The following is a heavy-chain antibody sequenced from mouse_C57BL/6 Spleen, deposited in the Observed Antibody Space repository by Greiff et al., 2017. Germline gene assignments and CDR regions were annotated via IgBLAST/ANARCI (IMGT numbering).Heavy chain of an antibody. CDR2: FYPRSGNP. CDR3: ARYHYDYDDGFAY. CDR1: GYTFTSYG. J-gene: IGHJ3*01. Sequence: QVQLQQSGAELARPGASVKLSCKASGYTFTSYGISWVKQRTGQGLEWIGAFYPRSGNPYYNEKFKGKATLTADKSSSTAYMELRSLTSEDSAVYFCARYHYDYDDGFAYWGQGTLVTVSA. D-gene: IGHD2-4*01. V-gene: IGHV1-81*01.